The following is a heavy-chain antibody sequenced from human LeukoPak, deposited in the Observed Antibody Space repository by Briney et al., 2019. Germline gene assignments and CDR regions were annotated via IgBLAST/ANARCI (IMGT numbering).Heavy chain of an antibody. D-gene: IGHD1-26*01. CDR3: ARGYSGSYRVDY. Sequence: GGSLRLSCAASGFTFSSYWMHWVRQAPGKGLVWVSRISSDGSSTTYADSVKGRFTISRDNAKNTLYLQMNSLRAEDTVVYYCARGYSGSYRVDYWGQGTLVTVSS. J-gene: IGHJ4*02. CDR2: ISSDGSST. CDR1: GFTFSSYW. V-gene: IGHV3-74*01.